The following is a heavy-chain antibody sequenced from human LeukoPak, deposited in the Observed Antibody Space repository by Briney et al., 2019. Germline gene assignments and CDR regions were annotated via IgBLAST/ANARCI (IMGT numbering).Heavy chain of an antibody. CDR3: AREGVRGVNNDY. CDR2: INSDGSST. CDR1: GFTFSSYW. D-gene: IGHD3-10*01. V-gene: IGHV3-74*01. Sequence: GGSLRLSCAASGFTFSSYWMHWVRQAPGKGLVWVSRINSDGSSTSYADSVKGRFTISRDNAKNTLYLQTNSLRAEDTAVYYCAREGVRGVNNDYWGQGTLVTVSS. J-gene: IGHJ4*02.